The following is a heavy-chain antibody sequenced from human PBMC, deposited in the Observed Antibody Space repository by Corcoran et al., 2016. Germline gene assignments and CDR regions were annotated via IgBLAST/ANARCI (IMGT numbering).Heavy chain of an antibody. CDR3: ARGPPEVVGATSGAFDI. Sequence: QVQLVQSGAEVKKPGSSVKVSCKASGGTFSSYAISWVRQAPGQGLEWMGGIIPIFGTANYAQKFQGRVTITADESTSTAYMELSSLRSEDTAVYYCARGPPEVVGATSGAFDIWGQGTMVTVSS. CDR2: IIPIFGTA. D-gene: IGHD1-26*01. CDR1: GGTFSSYA. J-gene: IGHJ3*02. V-gene: IGHV1-69*01.